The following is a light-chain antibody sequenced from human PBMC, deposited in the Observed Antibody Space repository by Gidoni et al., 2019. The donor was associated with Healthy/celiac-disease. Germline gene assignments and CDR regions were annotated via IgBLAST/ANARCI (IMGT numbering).Light chain of an antibody. V-gene: IGKV1-39*01. CDR3: QQSYSTPQT. CDR2: AAS. CDR1: KSISSY. Sequence: DIQMTQSPSSLSASVGDRVTITCRASKSISSYLNWYQQKPGKAPQLLIYAASSLQSGVPSRFSGSGSGTDFTLTISSLQPEDFATYYCQQSYSTPQTFGQGTRLEIK. J-gene: IGKJ5*01.